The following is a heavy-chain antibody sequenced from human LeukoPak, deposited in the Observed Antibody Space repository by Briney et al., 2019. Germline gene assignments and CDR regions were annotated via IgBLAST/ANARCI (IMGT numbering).Heavy chain of an antibody. Sequence: GESLKISCKGSGYSFTSYWIGWVRQMPGKGLEWMGLIYPGDSDTRYSPSFQGQVTISADKSISTAYLQWSSLKASDTAMYYCARAPDYGGNPYYFDYWGQGTLVTVSS. D-gene: IGHD4-23*01. CDR2: IYPGDSDT. J-gene: IGHJ4*02. CDR3: ARAPDYGGNPYYFDY. V-gene: IGHV5-51*01. CDR1: GYSFTSYW.